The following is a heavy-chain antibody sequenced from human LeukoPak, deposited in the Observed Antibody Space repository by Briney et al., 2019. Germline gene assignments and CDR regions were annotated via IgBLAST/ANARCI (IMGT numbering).Heavy chain of an antibody. CDR3: ARQGYYYGSGTWFDY. CDR2: IYYSGST. J-gene: IGHJ4*02. V-gene: IGHV4-39*01. CDR1: GGSISSSNYY. Sequence: SETLSLTCTVSGGSISSSNYYWGWIRQPPGKGLEWIGSIYYSGSTYYNPSLKSRVTISVDTSKNQFSLKLSSMTAADTAVYYCARQGYYYGSGTWFDYWGQGTLVTVSS. D-gene: IGHD3-10*01.